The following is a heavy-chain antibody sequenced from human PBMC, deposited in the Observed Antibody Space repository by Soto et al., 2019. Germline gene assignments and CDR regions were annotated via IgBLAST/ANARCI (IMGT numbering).Heavy chain of an antibody. D-gene: IGHD3-22*01. V-gene: IGHV3-7*04. Sequence: EVQLVESGGGLVQPGGSLRLSCVASGLTLSRYWMSWVRQAPEKGLEWVANIKEDGGKTYYVDSVKGRFTISRDNAKDSVYLQMNSLRVEDTAVYYCSRDYYGPGPDWGQGTLVIVSS. J-gene: IGHJ4*02. CDR2: IKEDGGKT. CDR3: SRDYYGPGPD. CDR1: GLTLSRYW.